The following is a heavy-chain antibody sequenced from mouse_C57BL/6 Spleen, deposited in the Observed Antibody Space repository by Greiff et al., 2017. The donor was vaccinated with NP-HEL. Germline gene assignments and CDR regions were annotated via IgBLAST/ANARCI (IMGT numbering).Heavy chain of an antibody. J-gene: IGHJ2*01. V-gene: IGHV1-52*01. Sequence: VQLQQPGAELVRPGSSVKLSCKASGYTFTSYWMHWVKQRPIQGLEWIGNIDPSDSETHYNQKFKDKATLTVDKSSSTAYMQLSSLTSEDSAVYYCARSYGNYVGYFDYWGQGTTLTVSS. CDR2: IDPSDSET. D-gene: IGHD2-10*02. CDR3: ARSYGNYVGYFDY. CDR1: GYTFTSYW.